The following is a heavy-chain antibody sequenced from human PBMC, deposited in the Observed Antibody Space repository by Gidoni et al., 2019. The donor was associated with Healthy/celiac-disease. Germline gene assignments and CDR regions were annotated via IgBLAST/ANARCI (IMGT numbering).Heavy chain of an antibody. Sequence: QVQLVQSGAEVKKPGSAVKVSCKASGGTFSSDAISWVRQAPGQGLEWMGGICPIFGTANYAQKFQGRVTITADESTSTAYMELSSLRSEDTAVYYCASRTPRGYSVAFDIWGQGTMVTVSS. D-gene: IGHD5-12*01. CDR3: ASRTPRGYSVAFDI. CDR2: ICPIFGTA. V-gene: IGHV1-69*01. CDR1: GGTFSSDA. J-gene: IGHJ3*02.